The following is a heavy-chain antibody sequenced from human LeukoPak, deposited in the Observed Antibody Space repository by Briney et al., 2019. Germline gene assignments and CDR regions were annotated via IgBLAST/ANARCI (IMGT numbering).Heavy chain of an antibody. CDR2: IYCSGST. CDR3: ARPGPSYSSGWYAVSGGWYFDL. J-gene: IGHJ2*01. Sequence: SETLSLTCTVSGGSISSSSYYWGWIRQPPGKGLEWIGSIYCSGSTYYNPSLKSRVTISVDTSKNQFSLKLSSVTAADTAVYYCARPGPSYSSGWYAVSGGWYFDLWGRGTLVTVSS. D-gene: IGHD6-19*01. V-gene: IGHV4-39*01. CDR1: GGSISSSSYY.